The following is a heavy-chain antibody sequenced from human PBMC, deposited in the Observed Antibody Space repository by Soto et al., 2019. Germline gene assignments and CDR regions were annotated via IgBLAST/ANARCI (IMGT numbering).Heavy chain of an antibody. CDR2: INHSGST. CDR3: ARGSAIFGVVTFFDY. CDR1: GFTFSSYA. J-gene: IGHJ4*02. V-gene: IGHV4-34*01. Sequence: PGGSLRLSCAASGFTFSSYAMSWIRQPPGKWLEWIGEINHSGSTNYNPSLKSRVTISVDTSKNQFSLRLTSVTAADTAVYYCARGSAIFGVVTFFDYWGQGTLVTVS. D-gene: IGHD3-3*01.